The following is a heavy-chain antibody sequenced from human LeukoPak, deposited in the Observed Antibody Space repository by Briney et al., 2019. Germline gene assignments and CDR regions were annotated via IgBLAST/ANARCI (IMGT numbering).Heavy chain of an antibody. Sequence: GGSLRLSCAASGFTFSSYAMSWVRQAPGKGLEWVSGLSISGGNTYYAGSVKGRFTISRDNSKNTLFLQMNSLRAEDTAMYYCARHSRPYYYYGMDVWGQGTTVTVSS. V-gene: IGHV3-23*01. J-gene: IGHJ6*02. CDR1: GFTFSSYA. CDR2: LSISGGNT. D-gene: IGHD6-6*01. CDR3: ARHSRPYYYYGMDV.